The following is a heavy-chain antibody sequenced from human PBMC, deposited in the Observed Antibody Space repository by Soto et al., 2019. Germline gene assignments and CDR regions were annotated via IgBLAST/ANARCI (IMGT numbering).Heavy chain of an antibody. J-gene: IGHJ3*02. Sequence: ASVKVSCKASGYTFTSYGTSWVRQAPGQGLEWMGWISAYNGNTNYAQKLQGRVTMTTDTSTSTAYMELRSLRPDDTAVYYCARKAVAGPWAFDIWGQGTMVTVS. CDR3: ARKAVAGPWAFDI. D-gene: IGHD6-19*01. CDR1: GYTFTSYG. CDR2: ISAYNGNT. V-gene: IGHV1-18*01.